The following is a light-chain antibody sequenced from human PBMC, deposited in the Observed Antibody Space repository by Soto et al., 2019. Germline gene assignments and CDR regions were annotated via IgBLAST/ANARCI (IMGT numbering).Light chain of an antibody. V-gene: IGKV3-15*01. CDR3: QHYNNWPWT. CDR1: QSVSSN. Sequence: ERVMTQSPATLSVSPGERVTLSCRASQSVSSNLAWYQHKPGRSPRLLIYGASTRATDIPATFSGSGSGTEFTLTISSLQSEDFAVYYCQHYNNWPWTCGQGTKGDIK. J-gene: IGKJ1*01. CDR2: GAS.